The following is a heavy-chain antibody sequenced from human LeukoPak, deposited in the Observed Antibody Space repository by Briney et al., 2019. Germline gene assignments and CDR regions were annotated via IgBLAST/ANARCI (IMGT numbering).Heavy chain of an antibody. D-gene: IGHD3-10*01. V-gene: IGHV3-74*01. J-gene: IGHJ4*02. CDR1: GFTFSSYW. CDR2: ISSDGSST. Sequence: PGETLRLSCAASGFTFSSYWVHWVRQAPGTGRGWVSRISSDGSSTSYADSVKGRFTISRDNAKNTLYLQMNSLRAEDTAVYYSARDRGEYFDYWGQGTLVTVSS. CDR3: ARDRGEYFDY.